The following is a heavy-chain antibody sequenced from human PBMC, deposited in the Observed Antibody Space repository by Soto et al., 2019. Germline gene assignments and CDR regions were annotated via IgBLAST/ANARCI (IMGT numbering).Heavy chain of an antibody. CDR2: IYTSGST. J-gene: IGHJ5*02. V-gene: IGHV4-4*07. Sequence: PLETLSLTCTVSGGSISSYYWSWIRQPAGKGLEWIGRIYTSGSTNYNPSLKSRVTMSVDTSKNQFSLKLSSVTAADTAVYYCASMAGYSSSWYTRADNWFDPWGQGTLVTVSS. CDR1: GGSISSYY. CDR3: ASMAGYSSSWYTRADNWFDP. D-gene: IGHD6-13*01.